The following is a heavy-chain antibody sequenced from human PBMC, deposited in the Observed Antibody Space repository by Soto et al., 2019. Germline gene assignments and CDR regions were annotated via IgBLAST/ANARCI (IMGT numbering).Heavy chain of an antibody. Sequence: QVQVVESGGGVVQPGRSLRLSCAASGFTFSSSGMHWVRQAPGKGLEWVAVISHDGSDKYYADSVKGRFTSSRDNSKNTLYVQMNSLRSEDTAVYYCAKDRSSSWSIDYWGQGTLVTVSS. V-gene: IGHV3-30*18. CDR3: AKDRSSSWSIDY. CDR1: GFTFSSSG. D-gene: IGHD6-13*01. J-gene: IGHJ4*02. CDR2: ISHDGSDK.